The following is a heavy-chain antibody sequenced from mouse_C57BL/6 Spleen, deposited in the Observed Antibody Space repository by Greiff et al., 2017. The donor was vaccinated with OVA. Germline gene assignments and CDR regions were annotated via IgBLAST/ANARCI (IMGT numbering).Heavy chain of an antibody. CDR3: EREREKGYEGDY. CDR2: IYPGSGNT. CDR1: GYTFTDYY. D-gene: IGHD2-2*01. V-gene: IGHV1-76*01. Sequence: VMLVESGAELVRPGASVKLSCKASGYTFTDYYINWVKQRPGQGLEWIARIYPGSGNTYYNEKFKGKATLTADKSSSTAYMQLSSLTSEDYAGYFCEREREKGYEGDYWGQGTTLTVSS. J-gene: IGHJ2*01.